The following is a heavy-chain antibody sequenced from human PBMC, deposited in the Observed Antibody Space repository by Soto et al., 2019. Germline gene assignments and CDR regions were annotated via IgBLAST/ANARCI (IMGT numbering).Heavy chain of an antibody. Sequence: SGPTLVNPTQTLTLTCTFSGFSLSTSGVGVGWIRQPPGKALEWLALIYWDDDKRYSPSLKSRLTITKDTSKNQVVLTMTNMDPVDTATYYFAHRPRIAAAGRWPKWFDPWGKGTLVTVSS. J-gene: IGHJ5*02. V-gene: IGHV2-5*02. D-gene: IGHD6-13*01. CDR2: IYWDDDK. CDR3: AHRPRIAAAGRWPKWFDP. CDR1: GFSLSTSGVG.